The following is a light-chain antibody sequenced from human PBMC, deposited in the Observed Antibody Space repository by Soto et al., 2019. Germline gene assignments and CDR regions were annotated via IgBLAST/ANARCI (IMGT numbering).Light chain of an antibody. J-gene: IGKJ5*01. Sequence: EIVMTQSPATLSVSPGARAPLSWRASPSGSSNLAWYPQKPGQAPRLLIYGAYTRAAGVPARFSGSGSGTEFTLTITSLQSEDIALYYCQQYNIWPPITFGQGTRLEIK. CDR2: GAY. CDR3: QQYNIWPPIT. V-gene: IGKV3-15*01. CDR1: PSGSSN.